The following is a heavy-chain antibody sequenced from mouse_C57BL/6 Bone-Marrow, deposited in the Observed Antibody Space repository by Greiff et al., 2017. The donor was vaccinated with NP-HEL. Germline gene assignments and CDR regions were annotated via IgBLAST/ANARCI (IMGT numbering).Heavy chain of an antibody. CDR2: IWSGGST. J-gene: IGHJ1*03. D-gene: IGHD1-1*01. CDR1: GFSLTSYG. CDR3: ARNRDYYGSGYWYFDV. Sequence: QVQLQQSGPGLVQPSQSLSITCTVSGFSLTSYGVHWVRQSPGKGLEWLGVIWSGGSTDYNAAFISRLSISKDNSKSQVFFKMNSLQADDTAIYYCARNRDYYGSGYWYFDVWGTGTTVTVSS. V-gene: IGHV2-2*01.